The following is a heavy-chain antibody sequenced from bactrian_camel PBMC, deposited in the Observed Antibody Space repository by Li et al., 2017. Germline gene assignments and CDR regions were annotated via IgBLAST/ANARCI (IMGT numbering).Heavy chain of an antibody. D-gene: IGHD1*01. CDR3: AADLVTDEPSLVEREYYY. V-gene: IGHV3S25*01. Sequence: QLVESGGGSMQAGGSLTLSCATSGKSYGMYCMAWFRQAPGKEREGVARIYTGSGNTYYADSVEGRFTISRDNTKNTVTLQMSSLKPEDTATYYCAADLVTDEPSLVEREYYYWGQG. CDR2: IYTGSGNT. CDR1: GKSYGMYC. J-gene: IGHJ4*01.